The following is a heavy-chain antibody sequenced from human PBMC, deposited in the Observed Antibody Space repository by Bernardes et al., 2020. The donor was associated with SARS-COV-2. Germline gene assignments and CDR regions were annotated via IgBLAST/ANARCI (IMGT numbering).Heavy chain of an antibody. CDR1: GFTFSSYS. Sequence: GGCLRLSCAASGFTFSSYSMNWVRQAPGKGLEWVSYISSSSSAIYYAESVKGRFIISRDNAKNSLYLQMNSLRDDDTAVYYCARVVENNSAYYSTPLDSWGQGTLVTVSS. D-gene: IGHD3-22*01. CDR3: ARVVENNSAYYSTPLDS. V-gene: IGHV3-48*02. J-gene: IGHJ4*02. CDR2: ISSSSSAI.